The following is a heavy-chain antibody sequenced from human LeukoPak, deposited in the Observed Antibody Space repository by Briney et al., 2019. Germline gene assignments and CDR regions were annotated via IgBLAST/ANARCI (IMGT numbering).Heavy chain of an antibody. CDR2: IRAYNDNA. CDR3: ARRYYDTSGYEYFQH. V-gene: IGHV1-18*01. Sequence: ASVKVSCKASGYTFTSYGINWVRQAPGQGLEWMGCIRAYNDNANYAQKFQGRVTLTTDTSTSTAYMELRSLSSDDTAVYYCARRYYDTSGYEYFQHWGQGTLVTVSS. J-gene: IGHJ1*01. CDR1: GYTFTSYG. D-gene: IGHD3-22*01.